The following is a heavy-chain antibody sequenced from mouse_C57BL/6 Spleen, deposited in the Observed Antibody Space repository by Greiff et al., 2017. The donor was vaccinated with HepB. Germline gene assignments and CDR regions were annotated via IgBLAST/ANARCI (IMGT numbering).Heavy chain of an antibody. D-gene: IGHD4-1*01. CDR1: GYTFTSYW. V-gene: IGHV1-69*01. CDR2: IDPSDSYT. J-gene: IGHJ2*01. CDR3: ARRLGDYFDS. Sequence: QVQLQQPGAELVMPGASVKLSCKASGYTFTSYWMHWVKQRPGQGLEWIGEIDPSDSYTNYNQKFKGKSTLTVDKSSSTAYMQLSSLTSEDSAVYYCARRLGDYFDSCGQGTTLTVSS.